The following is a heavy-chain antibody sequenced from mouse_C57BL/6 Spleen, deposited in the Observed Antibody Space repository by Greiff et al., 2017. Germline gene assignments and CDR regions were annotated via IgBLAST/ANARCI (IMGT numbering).Heavy chain of an antibody. V-gene: IGHV1-74*01. J-gene: IGHJ3*01. CDR3: AIGWVDGYWVFAY. CDR2: IHPSDSDT. D-gene: IGHD2-3*01. Sequence: QVQLQQPGAELVKPGASVKVSCKASGYTFTSYWMHWVKQRPGQGLEWIGRIHPSDSDTNDNQKFKGKATLTVDKSSRTAYMQLSSLTSVDSAVYYCAIGWVDGYWVFAYWGQATLVTASA. CDR1: GYTFTSYW.